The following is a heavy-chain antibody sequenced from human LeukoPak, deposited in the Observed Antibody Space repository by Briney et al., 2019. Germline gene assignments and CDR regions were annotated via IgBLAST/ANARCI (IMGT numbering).Heavy chain of an antibody. CDR3: ARGLRFYYYYYMDV. J-gene: IGHJ6*03. CDR1: GFTVSSNY. V-gene: IGHV3-66*01. Sequence: GGSLRLSCAASGFTVSSNYMSWVRQAPGKGLEWVSVIYSGGSTYYADSVKGRFTISRDNSKSTLYLQMNSLRAEDTAVYYCARGLRFYYYYYMDVWGKGTTVTISS. D-gene: IGHD3-16*01. CDR2: IYSGGST.